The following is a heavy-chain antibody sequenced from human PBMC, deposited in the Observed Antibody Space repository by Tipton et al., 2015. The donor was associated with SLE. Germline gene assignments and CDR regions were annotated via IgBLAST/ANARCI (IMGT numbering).Heavy chain of an antibody. J-gene: IGHJ6*02. D-gene: IGHD6-13*01. CDR2: INPSDSHT. CDR3: ARQGQAGIDFYYHGMDV. V-gene: IGHV5-10-1*01. Sequence: QSGAEVKKPGESLRISCQGSGYSFTAYSITWVRQMPGKGLEWMRMINPSDSHTNYSPSFQGHVTISADKSISTAYLQWSSVKASDTAMYYCARQGQAGIDFYYHGMDVWGQGTTVTVSS. CDR1: GYSFTAYS.